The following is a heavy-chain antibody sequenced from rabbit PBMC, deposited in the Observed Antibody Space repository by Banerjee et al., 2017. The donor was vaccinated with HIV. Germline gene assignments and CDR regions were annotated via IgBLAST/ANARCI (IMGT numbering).Heavy chain of an antibody. V-gene: IGHV1S40*01. D-gene: IGHD8-1*01. CDR1: GFSFSNSYY. CDR3: ARDSYVDSTYFLSF. J-gene: IGHJ4*01. CDR2: SYAGSSGIT. Sequence: QSLEESGGDLVKPGASLTLTCTASGFSFSNSYYMCWVRQAPGKGLEWIGCSYAGSSGITYYENWAKGRFTISKTSSTTVTLQMTSLTAADTATYFCARDSYVDSTYFLSFWGPGTLVAVS.